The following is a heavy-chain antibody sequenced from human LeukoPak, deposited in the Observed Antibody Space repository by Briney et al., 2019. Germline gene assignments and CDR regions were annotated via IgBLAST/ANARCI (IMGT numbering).Heavy chain of an antibody. CDR3: AKEAYYYDSSGYDLFDY. V-gene: IGHV3-48*03. D-gene: IGHD3-22*01. Sequence: PGGSLRLSCAASGFTFSSYEMNWVRQAPGKGLEWVSYISSSSSTIYYADSVKGRFTISRDNSKKTLYLQMNSLRAEDTAVYYCAKEAYYYDSSGYDLFDYWGQGTLVTVSS. J-gene: IGHJ4*02. CDR2: ISSSSSTI. CDR1: GFTFSSYE.